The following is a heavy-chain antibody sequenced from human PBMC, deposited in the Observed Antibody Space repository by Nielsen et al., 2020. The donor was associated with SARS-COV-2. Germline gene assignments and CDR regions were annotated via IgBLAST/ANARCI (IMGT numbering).Heavy chain of an antibody. Sequence: GESLKISCAASGFTFGSSWMHWVRQAPGKGLVWVSRINSDGRTTTYADSVKGRFTISRDNAKNTLYLQMNSLRAKDTAVYYCARAKFYDSGVDPWGQGTLVTVSS. J-gene: IGHJ5*02. V-gene: IGHV3-74*01. CDR2: INSDGRTT. CDR1: GFTFGSSW. D-gene: IGHD5/OR15-5a*01. CDR3: ARAKFYDSGVDP.